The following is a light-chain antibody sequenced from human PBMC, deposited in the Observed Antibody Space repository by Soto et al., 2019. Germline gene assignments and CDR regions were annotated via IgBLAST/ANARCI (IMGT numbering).Light chain of an antibody. CDR1: QSVSSY. Sequence: EIVMTQSPATLSVSPGERATLSCRASQSVSSYLAWYQQKPGQAPRLLIYGASSRATGIPDRFSGSGSGTDSTLTISRLEPEDFAVYYCQQYGSSPITFGQGTRLEI. V-gene: IGKV3-20*01. J-gene: IGKJ5*01. CDR2: GAS. CDR3: QQYGSSPIT.